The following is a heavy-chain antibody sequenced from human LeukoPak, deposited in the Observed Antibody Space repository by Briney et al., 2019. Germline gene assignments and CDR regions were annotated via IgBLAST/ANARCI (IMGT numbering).Heavy chain of an antibody. J-gene: IGHJ4*02. CDR3: AKHGLPLVVISAPLDY. D-gene: IGHD2-15*01. Sequence: PGGSLRLSCVVSGFTVSSNYMNWVRQAPGKGLEWVSVLYSGGITYSADSVKGRFTISRDNSKNTVYLQMNSLRAEDTAVYYCAKHGLPLVVISAPLDYWGQGTLVTVAS. V-gene: IGHV3-66*04. CDR2: LYSGGIT. CDR1: GFTVSSNY.